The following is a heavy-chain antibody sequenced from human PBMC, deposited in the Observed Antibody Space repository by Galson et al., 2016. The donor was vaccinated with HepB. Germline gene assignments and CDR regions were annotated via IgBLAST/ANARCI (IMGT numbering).Heavy chain of an antibody. CDR3: ATDRVAARGWFDP. CDR2: SGHT. D-gene: IGHD1-26*01. Sequence: SGHTGFAQKFQGRVNLTRNTSITTAYMELSRLTSEDTAVYYCATDRVAARGWFDPWGQGTLVTVSS. V-gene: IGHV1-8*01. J-gene: IGHJ5*02.